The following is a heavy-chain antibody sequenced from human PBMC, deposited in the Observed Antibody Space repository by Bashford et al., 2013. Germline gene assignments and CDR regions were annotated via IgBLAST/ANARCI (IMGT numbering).Heavy chain of an antibody. V-gene: IGHV3-23*01. CDR1: GFTFTNYA. CDR3: ARRAGYCTVRNCRTGEDY. D-gene: IGHD2-8*02. Sequence: GSLRLSCAASGFTFTNYAMNWVRQAPGKGLEWVSGISGSGDSTYYADSVKGRFTIFRDNSKNTLYLLMNSLRGEDTAVYFCARRAGYCTVRNCRTGEDYWGPGTLVTVSS. J-gene: IGHJ4*02. CDR2: ISGSGDST.